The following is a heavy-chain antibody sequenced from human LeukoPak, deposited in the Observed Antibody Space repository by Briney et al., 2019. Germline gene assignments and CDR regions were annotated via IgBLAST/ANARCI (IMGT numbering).Heavy chain of an antibody. D-gene: IGHD3-22*01. J-gene: IGHJ4*02. CDR2: ISGSGGST. CDR1: GFTFSSYA. V-gene: IGHV3-23*01. Sequence: PGGSLRLSCAASGFTFSSYAMSWVRQAPGKGLEWVSAISGSGGSTYYADSVKGRFTISRDNSKNTLYLQMNSLRAEDTAVYYCAKVGYYDSSGYYTLLHWGQGTLVTVSS. CDR3: AKVGYYDSSGYYTLLH.